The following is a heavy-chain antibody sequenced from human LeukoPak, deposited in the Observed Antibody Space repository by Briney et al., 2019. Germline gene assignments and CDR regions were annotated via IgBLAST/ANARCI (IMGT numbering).Heavy chain of an antibody. CDR3: ARAQSLTAPAGTFANS. V-gene: IGHV1-2*02. D-gene: IGHD6-13*01. J-gene: IGHJ4*02. Sequence: ASVKVSCKASGYTFTGYFLHWVRRAPGQGFEWMGWINPNSGDTYYTQSFQGRVTMTRDTSISTAYMELSSLRSDDTAVYYCARAQSLTAPAGTFANSWSQGTLVTVSS. CDR1: GYTFTGYF. CDR2: INPNSGDT.